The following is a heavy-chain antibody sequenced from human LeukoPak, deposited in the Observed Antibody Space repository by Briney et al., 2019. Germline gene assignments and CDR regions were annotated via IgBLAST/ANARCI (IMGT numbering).Heavy chain of an antibody. CDR2: ITGDGNDI. D-gene: IGHD4-11*01. J-gene: IGHJ5*02. CDR3: ARDAYTKTSNWLDP. Sequence: GGSLRLSCAASGFTLNNYWMHWIRQAPGKGLVWVSRITGDGNDIVYADSVKGRFTVSRDDAKNTLFLQMNSLRVEDSVLYYCARDAYTKTSNWLDPWGQGTLVTVSS. CDR1: GFTLNNYW. V-gene: IGHV3-74*01.